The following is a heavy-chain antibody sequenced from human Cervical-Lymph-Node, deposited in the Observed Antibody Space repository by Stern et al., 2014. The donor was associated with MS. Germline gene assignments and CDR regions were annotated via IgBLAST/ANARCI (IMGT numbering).Heavy chain of an antibody. CDR3: AKDGGSGYEYFDY. V-gene: IGHV3-9*01. J-gene: IGHJ4*02. Sequence: VQLVESGGGLVQPGRSLRLSCAASGFTFDDYAMHWVRQAPGKGLEWVSGITWNRNYIGYADSVKGRFTISRDNAKNSLYLQMNSLRAEDTALYYCAKDGGSGYEYFDYWGQGTLVTVSS. CDR1: GFTFDDYA. CDR2: ITWNRNYI. D-gene: IGHD3-3*01.